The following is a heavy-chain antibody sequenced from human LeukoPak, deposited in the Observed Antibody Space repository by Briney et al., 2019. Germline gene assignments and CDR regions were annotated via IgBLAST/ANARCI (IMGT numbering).Heavy chain of an antibody. D-gene: IGHD3-10*01. Sequence: GGSLRLSCAASGFTFNDYGMSWVRQAPGKGLEWVSGIHWNGGSTVYADSVNGRGTFSRDNAKNSLYLKMNSLRAEDTALYYCARTGYGSGSYYNEFDYWGQGTLVTVSS. CDR1: GFTFNDYG. CDR3: ARTGYGSGSYYNEFDY. CDR2: IHWNGGST. J-gene: IGHJ4*02. V-gene: IGHV3-20*04.